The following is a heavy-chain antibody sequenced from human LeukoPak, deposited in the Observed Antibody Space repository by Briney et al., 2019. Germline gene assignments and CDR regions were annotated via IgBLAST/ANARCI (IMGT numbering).Heavy chain of an antibody. CDR3: AGGPRLGGGYYPHYYGMDV. D-gene: IGHD5-12*01. CDR1: GGTFSSYA. V-gene: IGHV1-69*04. Sequence: ASVKVSCKASGGTFSSYAISWVRQAPGQGLEWMGRIIPILGIANYAQKFQGRVTITADKSTSTAYMELSSLGSEDTAVYYCAGGPRLGGGYYPHYYGMDVWGQGTTVTVSS. J-gene: IGHJ6*02. CDR2: IIPILGIA.